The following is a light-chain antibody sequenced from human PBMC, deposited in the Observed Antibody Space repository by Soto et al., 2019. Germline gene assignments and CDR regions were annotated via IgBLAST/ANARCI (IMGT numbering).Light chain of an antibody. CDR3: SSYTSTSTLYV. CDR2: DVS. Sequence: QYALTQPASVSGSPGQSITISCTGTSSDIGGYNYVSWYQQLPGKVPKLIIYDVSNRPSGVSDRFSGSKSGNAASLTISGLQAEDEADYYCSSYTSTSTLYVFGTGPKLTVL. J-gene: IGLJ1*01. CDR1: SSDIGGYNY. V-gene: IGLV2-14*03.